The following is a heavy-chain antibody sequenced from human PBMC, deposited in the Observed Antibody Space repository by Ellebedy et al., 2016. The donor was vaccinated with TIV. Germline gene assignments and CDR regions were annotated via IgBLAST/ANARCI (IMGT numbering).Heavy chain of an antibody. V-gene: IGHV4-59*01. D-gene: IGHD6-13*01. J-gene: IGHJ6*02. Sequence: SETLSLTXTVSGGSISSYYWSWIRQPPGKGLEWIGYIYYSGSTNYNPSLKSRVTISVDTSKNQFSLKLSSVTAADTAVYYCARGGGQLVHYYYYGMDVWGQGTTVTVSS. CDR3: ARGGGQLVHYYYYGMDV. CDR1: GGSISSYY. CDR2: IYYSGST.